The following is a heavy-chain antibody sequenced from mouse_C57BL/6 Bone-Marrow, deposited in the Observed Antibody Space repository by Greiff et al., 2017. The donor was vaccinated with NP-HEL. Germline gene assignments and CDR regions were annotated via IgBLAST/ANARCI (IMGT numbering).Heavy chain of an antibody. J-gene: IGHJ3*01. Sequence: EVQLQQSGPVLVKPGASVKMSCKASGYTFTDYYMNWVKQSHGKSLEWIGVINPYNGGTSYNQKFKGKATLTVDKSSSTAYMELNSLTSEDSAVYYFARSLYDYQAWFAYWGQGTLVTVSA. CDR1: GYTFTDYY. V-gene: IGHV1-19*01. D-gene: IGHD2-4*01. CDR2: INPYNGGT. CDR3: ARSLYDYQAWFAY.